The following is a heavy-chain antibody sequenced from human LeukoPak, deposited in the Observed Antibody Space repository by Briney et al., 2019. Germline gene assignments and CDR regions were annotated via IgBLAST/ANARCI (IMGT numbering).Heavy chain of an antibody. J-gene: IGHJ4*02. D-gene: IGHD2-8*01. CDR2: IRSRAYGGTT. CDR3: TRDPYD. CDR1: GFTFGDFP. Sequence: PGGSLRLSCTASGFTFGDFPMHWFRQAPGKGLEWVGFIRSRAYGGTTQYAASVKGRFTISRDDSKSIAYLQMNSLKTEDTAVYYCTRDPYDWGQGTLVTVSS. V-gene: IGHV3-49*03.